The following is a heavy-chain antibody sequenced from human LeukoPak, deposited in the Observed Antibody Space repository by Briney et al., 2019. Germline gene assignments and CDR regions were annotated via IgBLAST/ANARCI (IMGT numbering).Heavy chain of an antibody. D-gene: IGHD3-10*01. CDR2: ISGSGSAI. CDR1: GFTFSSYE. J-gene: IGHJ6*03. CDR3: ARDGYHYYGSGTYFGYYYMDV. V-gene: IGHV3-48*03. Sequence: GGSLRLSCAASGFTFSSYEMNWVRQAPGKGLEWVSYISGSGSAIYYADSVKGRFTISRDNANNSLYLQMNSLRAEATAVYYCARDGYHYYGSGTYFGYYYMDVWGKGTTVTISS.